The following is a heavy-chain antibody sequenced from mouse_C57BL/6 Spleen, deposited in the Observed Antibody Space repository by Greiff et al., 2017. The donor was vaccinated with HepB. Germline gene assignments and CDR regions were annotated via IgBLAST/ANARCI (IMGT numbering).Heavy chain of an antibody. D-gene: IGHD4-1*01. V-gene: IGHV1-15*01. Sequence: VQLVESGAELVRPGASVTLSCKASGYTFTDYEMHWVKQTPVHGLEWIGAIDPETGGTAYNQKFKGKAILTADKSSSTAYMELRSLTSEDSAVYYCTRWDYSSDRWGHGTTPTVSS. CDR2: IDPETGGT. CDR3: TRWDYSSDR. J-gene: IGHJ2*01. CDR1: GYTFTDYE.